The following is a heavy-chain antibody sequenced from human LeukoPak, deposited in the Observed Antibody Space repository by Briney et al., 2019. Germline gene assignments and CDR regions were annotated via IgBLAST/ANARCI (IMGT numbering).Heavy chain of an antibody. CDR3: ARDATQYLRYGYFDY. CDR1: GFTFSSSA. J-gene: IGHJ4*02. CDR2: INQISSHI. V-gene: IGHV3-21*01. D-gene: IGHD3-9*01. Sequence: PGGSLRLSCAASGFTFSSSAMNWVRQAPGKGLEWDSSINQISSHIYYAESVRGRFSISRDNAKNSVYLQMNSLRAEDTAIYYCARDATQYLRYGYFDYWGPGILVTVSS.